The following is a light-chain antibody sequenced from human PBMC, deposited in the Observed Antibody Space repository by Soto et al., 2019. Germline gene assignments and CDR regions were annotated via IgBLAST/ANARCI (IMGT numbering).Light chain of an antibody. Sequence: QSVLTQTPSASGTPGQRITISCSGSSSNIGSRTVNWYQQFPGTAPKVLIYSNTQRPSGVPDRFSASKSGTTASLAISGLQSEDEADYYCAAWDDSLNGNVFGGGTKVT. CDR1: SSNIGSRT. J-gene: IGLJ2*01. V-gene: IGLV1-44*01. CDR3: AAWDDSLNGNV. CDR2: SNT.